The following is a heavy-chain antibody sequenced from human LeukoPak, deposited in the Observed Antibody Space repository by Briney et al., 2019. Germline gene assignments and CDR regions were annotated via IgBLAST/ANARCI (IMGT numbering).Heavy chain of an antibody. D-gene: IGHD2-15*01. J-gene: IGHJ3*02. Sequence: GGSLRLSCAASGFTFSDCYMSWIRQAPGKGLEWVSYISSSGSTIYYADSVKGRFTISRDNAKNSPYLQMNSLRAEDTAVYYCGTLAATSAFDIWGQGTMVTVSS. CDR2: ISSSGSTI. V-gene: IGHV3-11*01. CDR3: GTLAATSAFDI. CDR1: GFTFSDCY.